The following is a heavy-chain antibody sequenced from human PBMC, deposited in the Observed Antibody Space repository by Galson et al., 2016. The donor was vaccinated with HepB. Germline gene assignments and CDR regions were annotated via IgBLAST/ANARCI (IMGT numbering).Heavy chain of an antibody. J-gene: IGHJ2*01. D-gene: IGHD3-22*01. Sequence: SLRLSCAASGFTFSVSSIHWVRQASRGGLEWVGRIRSKTDNYATTYAESVKGRFTISRDDSKNTAYLQMNSLKTEDTAIYYCTRPMYDTTGSASGNSDYWGRGTLVAVSS. CDR2: IRSKTDNYAT. CDR3: TRPMYDTTGSASGNSDY. CDR1: GFTFSVSS. V-gene: IGHV3-73*01.